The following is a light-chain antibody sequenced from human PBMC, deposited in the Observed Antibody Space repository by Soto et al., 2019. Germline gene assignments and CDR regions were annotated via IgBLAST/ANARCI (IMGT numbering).Light chain of an antibody. CDR2: DAS. V-gene: IGKV3-11*01. Sequence: EVVLTQSPAALSLSPGERATLSCRASQSVSSSLAWYQQKPGQAPRLLIYDASNRATGIPARFSGSGSGTDFTLTISSLEPEDIAVYYCQQRSNWPTFSQGTKVDIK. J-gene: IGKJ1*01. CDR1: QSVSSS. CDR3: QQRSNWPT.